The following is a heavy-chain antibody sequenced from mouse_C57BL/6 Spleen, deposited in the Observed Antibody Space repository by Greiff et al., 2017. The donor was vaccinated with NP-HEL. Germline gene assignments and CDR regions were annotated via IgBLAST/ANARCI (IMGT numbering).Heavy chain of an antibody. CDR3: ARWRYDYDTWFAY. D-gene: IGHD2-4*01. Sequence: VQRVESGAELVKPGASVKISCKASGYAFSSYWMNWVKQRPGKGLEWIGQLYPGDGDTTYNGKFKGKATLTADKSSSTAYMQLSSLTSEDSAVYFCARWRYDYDTWFAYWGQGTLVTVSA. V-gene: IGHV1-80*01. J-gene: IGHJ3*01. CDR2: LYPGDGDT. CDR1: GYAFSSYW.